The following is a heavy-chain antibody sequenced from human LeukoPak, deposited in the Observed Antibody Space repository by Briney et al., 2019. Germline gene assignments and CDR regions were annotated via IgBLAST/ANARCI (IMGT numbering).Heavy chain of an antibody. CDR2: INHSGST. CDR3: ARGRWRGTTVTTSDY. J-gene: IGHJ4*02. Sequence: SETLSLTCAVYGGSFSGYYWSWLRQPPGKGLEWIGEINHSGSTNYNPSLKSRVTISVDTSKNQFSLKLSSVTAADTAVYYCARGRWRGTTVTTSDYWGQGTLVTVSS. CDR1: GGSFSGYY. D-gene: IGHD4-17*01. V-gene: IGHV4-34*01.